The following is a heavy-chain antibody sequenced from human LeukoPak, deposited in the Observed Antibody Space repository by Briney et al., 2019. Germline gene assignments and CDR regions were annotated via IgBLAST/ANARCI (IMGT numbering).Heavy chain of an antibody. Sequence: PGGSLRLSCAASGFTFSSYSMNWVRQAPGKGLEWVSYISSSSSTIYYADSVKGRFTISRDNSKNTLYLQMNSLRAEDTAIYYCAKNFYASGSYYYYYYMDVWGKGTTVTISS. J-gene: IGHJ6*03. CDR1: GFTFSSYS. CDR3: AKNFYASGSYYYYYYMDV. D-gene: IGHD3-10*01. CDR2: ISSSSSTI. V-gene: IGHV3-48*01.